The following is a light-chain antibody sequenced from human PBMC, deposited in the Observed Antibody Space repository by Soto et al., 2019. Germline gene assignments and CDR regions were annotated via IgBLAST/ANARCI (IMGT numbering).Light chain of an antibody. CDR2: DVS. CDR3: QKRSNWPRT. V-gene: IGKV3-11*01. J-gene: IGKJ1*01. Sequence: IVLTQSPATLSLSPGKSATLSCRASQNISNYLIWYQQKTGQAPRILIYDVSNRATGIPDRLSGSGSGTDFTLTISSLEPEDFAVYYCQKRSNWPRTCGQGTKVDIK. CDR1: QNISNY.